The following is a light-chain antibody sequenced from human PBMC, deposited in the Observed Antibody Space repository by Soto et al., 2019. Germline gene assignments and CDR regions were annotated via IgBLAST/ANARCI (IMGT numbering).Light chain of an antibody. CDR3: AAWDASLDGYV. CDR2: SYD. J-gene: IGLJ1*01. CDR1: SSNLGDNT. V-gene: IGLV1-44*01. Sequence: QSVLTQPPSASGTPGQRVTISCSTGSSNLGDNTVNWYQQVPGTAPKLLIYSYDQRPSGVPDRFSGSKSGTSASLAISGLQSEDEADYYCAAWDASLDGYVFGTGTKVTVL.